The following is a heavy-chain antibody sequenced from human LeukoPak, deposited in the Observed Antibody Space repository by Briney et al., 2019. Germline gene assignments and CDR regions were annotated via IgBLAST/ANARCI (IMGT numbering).Heavy chain of an antibody. D-gene: IGHD3-22*01. CDR1: GGSISNYY. J-gene: IGHJ1*01. CDR2: ISYSGNT. CDR3: AREIMTYYYDSSDITRGLLFQH. V-gene: IGHV4-59*01. Sequence: SETLSLTCTVSGGSISNYYWTWIRQPPGKGLEWIGFISYSGNTNYNPSLKSRVTISLDTSKNQFSLKLISVTAADTAVYYCAREIMTYYYDSSDITRGLLFQHWGQGTLVTVSS.